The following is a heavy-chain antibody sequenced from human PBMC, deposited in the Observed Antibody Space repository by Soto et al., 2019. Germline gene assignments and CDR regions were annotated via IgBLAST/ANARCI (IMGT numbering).Heavy chain of an antibody. Sequence: GGSLRLSCAASGFTFSSYGMHWVRQAPGKGLEWVAAISYSGSNKYYADSVKGRFTISRDNSKNTLYLQMNSLRAEDTAVYYCAKDATYDFWSGYLVYFDYWGQGTLVTVSS. J-gene: IGHJ4*02. CDR1: GFTFSSYG. V-gene: IGHV3-30*18. D-gene: IGHD3-3*01. CDR2: ISYSGSNK. CDR3: AKDATYDFWSGYLVYFDY.